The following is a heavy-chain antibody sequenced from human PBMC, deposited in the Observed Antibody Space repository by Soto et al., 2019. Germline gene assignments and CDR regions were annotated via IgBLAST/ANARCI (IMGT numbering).Heavy chain of an antibody. V-gene: IGHV4-31*03. CDR1: GGSISSGGYY. CDR3: ARGRYSYGLDY. CDR2: IYYSGST. D-gene: IGHD5-18*01. Sequence: PSETLSLTCTVSGGSISSGGYYWSWIRQHPGKGLEWIGYIYYSGSTYYNPSLKSRVTISVDTSKNQFSLKLSSVTAADTAVYYCARGRYSYGLDYWGQGTLVTVSS. J-gene: IGHJ4*02.